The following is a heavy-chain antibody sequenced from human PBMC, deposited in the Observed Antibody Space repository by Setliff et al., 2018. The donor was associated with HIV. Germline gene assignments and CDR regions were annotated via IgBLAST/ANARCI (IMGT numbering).Heavy chain of an antibody. V-gene: IGHV1-46*01. CDR2: INPSGGST. D-gene: IGHD6-13*01. CDR1: GYTFTSYY. Sequence: GASVKVSCKASGYTFTSYYMHWVRQAPGQGLEWMGIINPSGGSTSYAQKFQGRVTMTRDTSTSTVYMELSSLRSEDTAVYYCARDNEHIEAALYNWFDPWGQGTLVTVSS. CDR3: ARDNEHIEAALYNWFDP. J-gene: IGHJ5*02.